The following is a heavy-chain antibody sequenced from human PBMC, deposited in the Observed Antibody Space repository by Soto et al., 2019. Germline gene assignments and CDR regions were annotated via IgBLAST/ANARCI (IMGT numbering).Heavy chain of an antibody. V-gene: IGHV1-8*01. CDR1: GYTFTSYD. J-gene: IGHJ4*02. Sequence: ASVKVSCKASGYTFTSYDINWVRQATGQGLEWMGWMNPNSGNTGYAQKFQGRVTMTRNTSISTAYMELSSLRSEDTAVYYCARGSIVVVVAATGEPDYWGQGTLVTVSS. D-gene: IGHD2-15*01. CDR2: MNPNSGNT. CDR3: ARGSIVVVVAATGEPDY.